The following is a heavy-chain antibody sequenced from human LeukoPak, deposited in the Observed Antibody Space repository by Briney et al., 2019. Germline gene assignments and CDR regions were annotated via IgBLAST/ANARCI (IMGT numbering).Heavy chain of an antibody. J-gene: IGHJ4*02. CDR2: IIPIFGTA. CDR3: ARGYCSSTSCYTVDY. D-gene: IGHD2-2*02. Sequence: SVTVSCKASGGTFSSYAISWVRQAPGQGLEWMGGIIPIFGTANYAQKFQGRVTITADESTSTAYMELSSLRSEDTAVYYCARGYCSSTSCYTVDYWGQGTLVTVSS. V-gene: IGHV1-69*13. CDR1: GGTFSSYA.